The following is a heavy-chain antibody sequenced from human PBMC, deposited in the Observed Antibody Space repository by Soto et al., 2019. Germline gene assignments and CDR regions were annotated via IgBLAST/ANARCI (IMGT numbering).Heavy chain of an antibody. CDR2: TRNKANSYTT. J-gene: IGHJ4*02. CDR1: GFTFSDHY. Sequence: PXGSLRLSCAASGFTFSDHYMDWVRQAPGKGLEWVGRTRNKANSYTTEYAASVKGRFTISRDDSKNSLYLQMNSLKSEDTAVYYCARELMTTVTYFDFWGQGSLFTVSS. V-gene: IGHV3-72*01. CDR3: ARELMTTVTYFDF. D-gene: IGHD4-17*01.